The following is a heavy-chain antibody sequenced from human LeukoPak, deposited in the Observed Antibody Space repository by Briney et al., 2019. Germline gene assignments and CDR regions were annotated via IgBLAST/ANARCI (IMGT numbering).Heavy chain of an antibody. J-gene: IGHJ4*02. CDR3: ATLQGIVDY. CDR1: GGSISSSSYY. CDR2: IYYSGST. D-gene: IGHD1-26*01. V-gene: IGHV4-39*01. Sequence: PSETLSLTCTVSGGSISSSSYYWGWIRQPPGKGLEWIGSIYYSGSTYYNPSLKSRVTISVDTSKNQFSLKLSSVTAADTAVYYCATLQGIVDYWGQGTLVTVSS.